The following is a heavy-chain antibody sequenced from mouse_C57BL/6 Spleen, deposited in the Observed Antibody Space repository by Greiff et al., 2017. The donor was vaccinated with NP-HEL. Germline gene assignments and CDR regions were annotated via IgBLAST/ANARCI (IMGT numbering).Heavy chain of an antibody. Sequence: QVQLQQPGAELVRPGSSVKLSCKASGYTFTSYWMDWVKQRPGQGLEWIGNIYPSDSETHYNQKFKDKATLTVDKSSSTAYMQLSSLTSEDSAVYYCARGDGHWYFDVWGTGTTVTVSS. CDR2: IYPSDSET. CDR3: ARGDGHWYFDV. D-gene: IGHD2-3*01. V-gene: IGHV1-61*01. J-gene: IGHJ1*03. CDR1: GYTFTSYW.